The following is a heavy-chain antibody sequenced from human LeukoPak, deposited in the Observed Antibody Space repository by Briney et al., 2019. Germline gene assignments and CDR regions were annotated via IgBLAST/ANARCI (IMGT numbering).Heavy chain of an antibody. CDR3: ARLGGTLRWYFDL. V-gene: IGHV4-59*08. D-gene: IGHD1-14*01. J-gene: IGHJ2*01. Sequence: SETLSLTCTASGGSISSYYWSWIRQPPGKGLEWIGYIYYSGSTNYNPSLKSRVTISVDTSKNQFSLKLSSVTAADTAVYYCARLGGTLRWYFDLWGRGTLVTVSS. CDR1: GGSISSYY. CDR2: IYYSGST.